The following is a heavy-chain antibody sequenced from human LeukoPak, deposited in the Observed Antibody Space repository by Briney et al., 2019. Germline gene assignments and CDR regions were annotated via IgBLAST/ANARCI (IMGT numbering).Heavy chain of an antibody. CDR3: AKVGSRSGSDY. V-gene: IGHV3-9*01. Sequence: GGSLRLSCAASGFTFDDYAMHWVRQAPGKGLEWVSGISWNSGSIGYADSVKGRFTISRDNAKNSLYLQMNSLRAEDTALYYCAKVGSRSGSDYWGREPWSPSPQ. CDR1: GFTFDDYA. J-gene: IGHJ4*02. D-gene: IGHD3-22*01. CDR2: ISWNSGSI.